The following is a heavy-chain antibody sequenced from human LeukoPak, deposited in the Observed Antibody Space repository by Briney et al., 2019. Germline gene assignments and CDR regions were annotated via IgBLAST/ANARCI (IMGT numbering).Heavy chain of an antibody. CDR3: ARDNIVVVPAALDY. Sequence: GGSLRLSCAASGFTFSSYAMSWVRQAPGKGLEWVSAISGSGGSTYYADSVKGRFTISRDNSKNTLYLQMNSLRAEDTAVYYCARDNIVVVPAALDYWGQGTLVTVSS. V-gene: IGHV3-23*01. CDR1: GFTFSSYA. D-gene: IGHD2-2*01. CDR2: ISGSGGST. J-gene: IGHJ4*02.